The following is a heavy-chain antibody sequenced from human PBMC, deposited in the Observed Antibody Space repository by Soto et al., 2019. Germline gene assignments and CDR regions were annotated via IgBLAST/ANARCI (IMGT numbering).Heavy chain of an antibody. CDR3: AHVSRFLEWLPLPLYFDY. CDR2: IYRNDGK. V-gene: IGHV2-5*01. Sequence: SGPTLVNPTQTLTLTCRFSGFSLSTSGVGVGWIRQPPGKALEWLALIYRNDGKRYSPSLKSRLTITKDTSKNQVVLTMTNMDPKDTGTYYRAHVSRFLEWLPLPLYFDYWGQGTLVTVSS. J-gene: IGHJ4*02. CDR1: GFSLSTSGVG. D-gene: IGHD3-3*01.